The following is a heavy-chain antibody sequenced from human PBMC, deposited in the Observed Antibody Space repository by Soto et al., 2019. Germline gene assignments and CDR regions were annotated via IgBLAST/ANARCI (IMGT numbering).Heavy chain of an antibody. J-gene: IGHJ6*02. CDR3: ARTAARSYYYYGMDV. V-gene: IGHV3-74*01. D-gene: IGHD6-6*01. Sequence: GGSLRLSCAASGFTFSSYWMHWVRQAPGKGLVWVSRINSDGSSTSYADSVEGRFTISRDNAKNTLYLQMNSLRAEDTAVYYCARTAARSYYYYGMDVWGQGTTVTVSS. CDR2: INSDGSST. CDR1: GFTFSSYW.